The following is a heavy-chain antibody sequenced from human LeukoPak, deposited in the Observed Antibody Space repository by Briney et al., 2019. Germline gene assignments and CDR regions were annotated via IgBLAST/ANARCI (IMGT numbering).Heavy chain of an antibody. V-gene: IGHV1-2*06. J-gene: IGHJ4*02. CDR2: INPNSGGT. CDR3: AREGYYYDSSGTFDY. D-gene: IGHD3-22*01. CDR1: GGTFSSYA. Sequence: GASVKVSCKASGGTFSSYAISWVRQAPGQGLEWMGRINPNSGGTNYAQKFQGRVTMTRDTSISTAYMELSRLRSDDTAVYYCAREGYYYDSSGTFDYWGQGTLVTVSS.